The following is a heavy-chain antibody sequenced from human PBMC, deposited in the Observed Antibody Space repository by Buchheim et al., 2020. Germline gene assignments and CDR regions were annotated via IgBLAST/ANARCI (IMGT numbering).Heavy chain of an antibody. J-gene: IGHJ4*03. CDR3: AKFGGLGATRVGEPFDY. CDR1: GFAFSTYG. D-gene: IGHD1-26*01. V-gene: IGHV3-23*01. Sequence: EVLLLESGGGLVQPGASLRLSCVTSGFAFSTYGMSWVRQAPGKGLEWVSTIRGSGGGSYHADSVKGRFVISSDDSKSTVYMQMNSLRAEDTAIYYCAKFGGLGATRVGEPFDYFGQGAL. CDR2: IRGSGGGS.